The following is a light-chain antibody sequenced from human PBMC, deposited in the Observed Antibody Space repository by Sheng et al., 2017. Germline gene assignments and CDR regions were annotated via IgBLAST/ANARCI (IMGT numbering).Light chain of an antibody. J-gene: IGKJ4*01. CDR3: QQRSNWPLT. CDR2: DAS. V-gene: IGKV3-11*01. CDR1: QSVSNN. Sequence: LVLTQSPGTLSVSPGERATLSCRASQSVSNNLAWYQQKPGQAPRLLIYDASNRATGIPARFSGSGSGTDFTLTISSLEPEDFAVYYCQQRSNWPLTFGGGTKVEIK.